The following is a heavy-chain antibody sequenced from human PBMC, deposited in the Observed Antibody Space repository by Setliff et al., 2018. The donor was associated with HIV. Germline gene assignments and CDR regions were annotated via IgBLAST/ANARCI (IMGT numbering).Heavy chain of an antibody. CDR3: ARRDVDTALWVFDF. J-gene: IGHJ4*02. CDR2: LYSGGST. V-gene: IGHV3-66*02. CDR1: GFSVSSNY. D-gene: IGHD5-18*01. Sequence: GGSLRLSCAASGFSVSSNYMSWVRQAPGKGLEWVSVLYSGGSTYYADSVKGRFTISRDNSKNTLHLQMNSLRAEDTAVYYCARRDVDTALWVFDFWGQGTLVTVSS.